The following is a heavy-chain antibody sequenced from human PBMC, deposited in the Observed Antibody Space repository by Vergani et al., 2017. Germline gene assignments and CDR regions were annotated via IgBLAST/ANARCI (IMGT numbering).Heavy chain of an antibody. D-gene: IGHD3-16*01. V-gene: IGHV3-21*01. Sequence: EVQLVESGGGLVKPGGSLRLSCAASGFTFSSYSMNWVRQAPGKGLEWVSSISSSSSYIYYADSVKGRFTISRDNAKNSLYLQMNSLRAEDTAVYYCANQFMYDGGPYYYYGMDVWGQGTTVTVSS. J-gene: IGHJ6*02. CDR1: GFTFSSYS. CDR2: ISSSSSYI. CDR3: ANQFMYDGGPYYYYGMDV.